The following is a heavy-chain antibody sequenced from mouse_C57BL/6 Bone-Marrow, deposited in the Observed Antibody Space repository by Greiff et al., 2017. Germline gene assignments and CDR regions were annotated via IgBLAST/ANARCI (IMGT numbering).Heavy chain of an antibody. J-gene: IGHJ2*01. Sequence: SGPELVKPGASVKISCKASGYAFSSSWMNWVKQRPGKGLEWIGRIYPGDGDTNYNGKFKGKATLTADKSSSTAYMQLSSLTSEDSAVYFCARENYYGRKGYWGQGTTLTVSS. CDR2: IYPGDGDT. CDR3: ARENYYGRKGY. D-gene: IGHD1-1*01. V-gene: IGHV1-82*01. CDR1: GYAFSSSW.